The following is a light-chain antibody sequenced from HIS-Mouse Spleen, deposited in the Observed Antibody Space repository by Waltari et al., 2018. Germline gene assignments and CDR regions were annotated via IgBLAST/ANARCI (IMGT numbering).Light chain of an antibody. CDR1: SSYAGGYNF. CDR2: EVS. V-gene: IGLV2-14*01. Sequence: QSALTQPASVSGSPGQSITISCTGTSSYAGGYNFGPWHQQQPGKAPKRMIYEVSNRPSGVSNRFSGSKSGNTASLTISGLQAEDEADYYCSSYTSSSPYVVFGGGTKLTVL. CDR3: SSYTSSSPYVV. J-gene: IGLJ2*01.